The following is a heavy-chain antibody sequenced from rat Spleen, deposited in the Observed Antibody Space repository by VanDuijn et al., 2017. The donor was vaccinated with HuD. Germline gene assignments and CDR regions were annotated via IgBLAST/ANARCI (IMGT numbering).Heavy chain of an antibody. V-gene: IGHV5-25*01. CDR2: INPGGYNT. CDR3: ARQDTSGYSNWFAY. D-gene: IGHD4-3*01. Sequence: EVQLVESGGGLVQPGRSMKLSCVVSGFTFSNYDMAWIRQAPTKGLEWVASINPGGYNTYYRDSVKGRFTVSRDNSKSTLYLQVDSLRSEDTATYYCARQDTSGYSNWFAYWGQGTLVTVSS. CDR1: GFTFSNYD. J-gene: IGHJ3*01.